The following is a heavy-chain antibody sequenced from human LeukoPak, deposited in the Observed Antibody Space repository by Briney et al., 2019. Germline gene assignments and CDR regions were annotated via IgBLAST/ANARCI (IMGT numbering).Heavy chain of an antibody. CDR3: ARVVRGVIFYYYYYMDV. V-gene: IGHV4-59*01. CDR2: IYYSGST. Sequence: SETLSLTCTVSGGSISSYYWSWLRQPPGKGLEWIGYIYYSGSTNYNPSLKSRVTISVDTSKNQFSLKLSSVTAADTAVYYCARVVRGVIFYYYYYMDVWGKGTTVTISS. D-gene: IGHD3-10*01. J-gene: IGHJ6*03. CDR1: GGSISSYY.